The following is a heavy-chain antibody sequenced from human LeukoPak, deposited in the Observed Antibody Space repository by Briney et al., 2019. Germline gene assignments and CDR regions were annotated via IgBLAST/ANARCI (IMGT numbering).Heavy chain of an antibody. CDR2: IYPGDSDT. Sequence: GESLKISCKGSGYSFTSYWIGWARQMPGKGLEWMGIIYPGDSDTRYSPSFQGQVTTSADKSISTAYLQWSSLKASDTAMYYCASLHPGGAAIDAFDIWGQGTMVTVSS. D-gene: IGHD5-18*01. J-gene: IGHJ3*02. CDR3: ASLHPGGAAIDAFDI. CDR1: GYSFTSYW. V-gene: IGHV5-51*01.